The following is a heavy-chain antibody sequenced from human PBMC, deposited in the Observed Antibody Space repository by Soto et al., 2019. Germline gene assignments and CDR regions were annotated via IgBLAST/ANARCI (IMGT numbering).Heavy chain of an antibody. D-gene: IGHD5-12*01. J-gene: IGHJ4*02. CDR3: AREGSYSAYNFAHGIQLWSFDF. V-gene: IGHV4-4*07. Sequence: WQTLSLTCSVSPSAINTFYWSWVRQPAGNGLEWIGRLFSSGSTSFNPSLESRVAMSVDTSKNHFSLNLSSVNAADMTVYYCAREGSYSAYNFAHGIQLWSFDFWGQGALVTVSS. CDR1: PSAINTFY. CDR2: LFSSGST.